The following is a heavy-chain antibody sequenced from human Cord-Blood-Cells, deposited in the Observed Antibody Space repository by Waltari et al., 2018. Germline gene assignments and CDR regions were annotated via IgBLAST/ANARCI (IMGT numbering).Heavy chain of an antibody. V-gene: IGHV1-2*06. CDR1: GYTCTGYY. CDR3: ARVSGYCSSTSCYAFDI. J-gene: IGHJ3*02. Sequence: QVQLVQPGAAVKKPGASVTVSCKASGYTCTGYYMHWVRRAPGQGLEWMGRINPNSGGTNYAQKFQGRVTMTRDTSISTAYMELSRLRSDDTAVYYCARVSGYCSSTSCYAFDIWGQGTMVTVSS. CDR2: INPNSGGT. D-gene: IGHD2-2*01.